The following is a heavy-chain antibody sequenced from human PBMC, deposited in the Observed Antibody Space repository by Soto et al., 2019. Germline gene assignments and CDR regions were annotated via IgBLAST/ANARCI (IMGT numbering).Heavy chain of an antibody. CDR2: IYYSGST. CDR3: ARAFALADSKGLWFDH. CDR1: VFSIISYY. D-gene: IGHD3-22*01. J-gene: IGHJ5*02. V-gene: IGHV4-59*01. Sequence: PSETLSLTCTFSVFSIISYYCSLIRQPPVNGLEWIGYIYYSGSTNYNPSLNSRVTISVDTSKNQFSLKLSSVTAADTAVYYCARAFALADSKGLWFDHWGQGTLVTVSS.